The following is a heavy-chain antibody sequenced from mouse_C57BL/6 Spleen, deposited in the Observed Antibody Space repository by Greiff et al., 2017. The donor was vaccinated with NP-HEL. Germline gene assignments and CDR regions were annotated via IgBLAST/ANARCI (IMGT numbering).Heavy chain of an antibody. J-gene: IGHJ4*01. CDR3: ARSYYYGSSYEYAMDY. CDR2: INPSNGGT. V-gene: IGHV1-53*01. D-gene: IGHD1-1*01. CDR1: GYTFTSYW. Sequence: VQLQQPGTELVKPGASVKLSCKASGYTFTSYWMHWVKQRPGQGLEWIGNINPSNGGTNYNEKFKSKATLTVDKSSSTAYMQLSSLTSEDSAVYYCARSYYYGSSYEYAMDYWGQGTSVTVSS.